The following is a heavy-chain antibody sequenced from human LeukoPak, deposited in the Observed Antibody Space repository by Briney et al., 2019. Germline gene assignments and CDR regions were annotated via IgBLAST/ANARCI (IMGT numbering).Heavy chain of an antibody. CDR1: GYTFTDYY. Sequence: GASVKVSCKTSGYTFTDYYIHWVRQAPGQGPEWMGRIDPKSSGTNYAQKYQVRVAMTRDTSISTVYMELSGLRSDDTAVYYCARVPGPYTTSRYDYWGQGTLVTVSS. D-gene: IGHD2-2*01. J-gene: IGHJ4*02. CDR3: ARVPGPYTTSRYDY. V-gene: IGHV1-2*02. CDR2: IDPKSSGT.